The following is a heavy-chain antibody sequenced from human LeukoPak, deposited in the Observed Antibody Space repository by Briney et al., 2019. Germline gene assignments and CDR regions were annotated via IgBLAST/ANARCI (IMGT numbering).Heavy chain of an antibody. J-gene: IGHJ3*02. D-gene: IGHD2-15*01. CDR3: ARAGAGGLDAFDI. V-gene: IGHV3-64*01. CDR1: GFTFSSYS. Sequence: PGGSLRLSCAASGFTFSSYSMNWVRQAPGKGLEYVSAISSNGGSTYYANSVKGRFTISRDNSKNTLYLQMGSLRAEDMAVYYCARAGAGGLDAFDIWGQGTMVTVSS. CDR2: ISSNGGST.